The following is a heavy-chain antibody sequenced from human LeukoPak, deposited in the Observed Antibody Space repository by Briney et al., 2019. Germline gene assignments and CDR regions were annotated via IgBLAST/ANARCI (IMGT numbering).Heavy chain of an antibody. CDR3: ARGQRVALYYFDY. V-gene: IGHV3-30-3*01. CDR1: GFTFSSYA. Sequence: GGSLRLSCAASGFTFSSYAMHWVRQAPGKGLEWVAVISYDGSNKYYADSVKGRFTISRDNSKNTLYLQMNSLRAEDTAVYYCARGQRVALYYFDYWGQGTLVTVSS. CDR2: ISYDGSNK. J-gene: IGHJ4*02. D-gene: IGHD2-15*01.